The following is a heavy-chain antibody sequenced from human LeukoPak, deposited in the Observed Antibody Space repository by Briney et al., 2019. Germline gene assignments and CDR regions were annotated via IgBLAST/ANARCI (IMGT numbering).Heavy chain of an antibody. J-gene: IGHJ4*02. Sequence: GGSLRLSCAASGFTFSSYSMNWVRQAPGKGLEWVSSISSSSSYIYYADSVKGRFTISRDNAKNSLYLQMDSLRAEDTAVYYCARGVRYYYGSGSYEGHDYWGQGTLVTVSS. CDR1: GFTFSSYS. CDR3: ARGVRYYYGSGSYEGHDY. CDR2: ISSSSSYI. V-gene: IGHV3-21*01. D-gene: IGHD3-10*01.